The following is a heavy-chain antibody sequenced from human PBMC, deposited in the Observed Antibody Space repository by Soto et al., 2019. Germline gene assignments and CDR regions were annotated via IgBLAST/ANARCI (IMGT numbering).Heavy chain of an antibody. V-gene: IGHV3-23*01. Sequence: GGSLRLSCAASGFTFSSYAMSWVRQAPGKGLEWVSAISGSGGSTYYADSVKGRFTISRDNSKNTLYLQMNSLRAEDTAVYYCAKDWGRDFDWLNTYYYYYMDVWGKGTTVTVSS. CDR1: GFTFSSYA. D-gene: IGHD3-9*01. CDR2: ISGSGGST. J-gene: IGHJ6*03. CDR3: AKDWGRDFDWLNTYYYYYMDV.